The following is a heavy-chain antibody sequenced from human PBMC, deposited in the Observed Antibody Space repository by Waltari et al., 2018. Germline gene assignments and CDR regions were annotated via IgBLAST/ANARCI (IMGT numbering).Heavy chain of an antibody. CDR1: GFTFGDYA. CDR2: IRSKAYGGTT. CDR3: TRGGGDYDSSGYYHDY. D-gene: IGHD3-22*01. J-gene: IGHJ4*02. Sequence: EVQLVASGGGLVQPGRSLRLSCTASGFTFGDYAMSWVRQAPGKGLEWVGFIRSKAYGGTTEYAASVKGRFTISRDDSKSIAYLQMNSLKTEDTAVYYCTRGGGDYDSSGYYHDYWGQGTLVTVSS. V-gene: IGHV3-49*04.